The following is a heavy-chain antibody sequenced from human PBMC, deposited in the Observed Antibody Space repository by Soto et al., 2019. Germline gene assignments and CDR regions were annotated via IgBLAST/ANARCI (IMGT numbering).Heavy chain of an antibody. V-gene: IGHV3-53*01. D-gene: IGHD3-22*01. CDR1: GFTVSSNY. CDR3: ARDAYDSSGYYDY. CDR2: IYSGGST. Sequence: EVQLVESGGGLIQPGGSLRLSCAASGFTVSSNYMSWVRQAPGKGLEWVSVIYSGGSTYYADSVKGRFTISRDNSKTTLYLQMNSLRAEDTAVYYCARDAYDSSGYYDYWGQGTLVTVSS. J-gene: IGHJ4*02.